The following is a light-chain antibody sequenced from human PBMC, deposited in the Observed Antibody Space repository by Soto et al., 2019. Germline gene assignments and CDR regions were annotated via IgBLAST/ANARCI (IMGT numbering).Light chain of an antibody. Sequence: EIVLTQSPATLSLSPGNRATLSCRASQSVSGYLAWYQQKPGQAPRLLIYDASNRATGIPARFSGSGSGTDFTIPITSLEHEDFALYYCQQRSNWPSTFGCRNKVEI. CDR1: QSVSGY. CDR2: DAS. V-gene: IGKV3-11*01. J-gene: IGKJ4*01. CDR3: QQRSNWPST.